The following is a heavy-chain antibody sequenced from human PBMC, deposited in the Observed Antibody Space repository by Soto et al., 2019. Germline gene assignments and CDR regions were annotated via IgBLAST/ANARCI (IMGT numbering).Heavy chain of an antibody. CDR2: IYYSGST. Sequence: QLQLQESGPGLVKPSETLSLTCTVSGGSISSSSYYWGWIRQPPGKGLEWIGSIYYSGSTYYNPSLKSRVTISVDTSKNHFSLKLSSVTAADTAVYYCASPTYGSKKNYYYYYMDVWGKGTTVTVSS. J-gene: IGHJ6*03. CDR1: GGSISSSSYY. D-gene: IGHD4-17*01. V-gene: IGHV4-39*01. CDR3: ASPTYGSKKNYYYYYMDV.